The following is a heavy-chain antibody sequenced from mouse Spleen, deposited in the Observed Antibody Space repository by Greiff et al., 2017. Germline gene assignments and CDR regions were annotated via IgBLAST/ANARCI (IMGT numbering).Heavy chain of an antibody. CDR1: GYTFTDYY. J-gene: IGHJ4*01. CDR3: ARDHYYAMDY. V-gene: IGHV1-26*01. CDR2: INPNNGGT. Sequence: EVQLQQSGPELVKPGASVKISCKASGYTFTDYYMNWVKQSHGKSLEWIGDINPNNGGTSYNQKFKGKATLTVDKSSSTAYMELRSLTSEDSAVYYCARDHYYAMDYWGQGTSVTVSS.